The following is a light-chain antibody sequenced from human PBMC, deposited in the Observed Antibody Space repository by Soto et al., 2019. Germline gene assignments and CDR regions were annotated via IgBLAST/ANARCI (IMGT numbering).Light chain of an antibody. V-gene: IGKV3-15*01. Sequence: IVMTQSPGTLSVSPGERATLSCRASQNIGNKVGWYQQTPGQPPRLLMYGASTRATGIPARFSGSGSGTEFTLTISSLQSEDFAVYYCQQYNNWHPITFGQGTRLEIK. CDR1: QNIGNK. CDR2: GAS. CDR3: QQYNNWHPIT. J-gene: IGKJ5*01.